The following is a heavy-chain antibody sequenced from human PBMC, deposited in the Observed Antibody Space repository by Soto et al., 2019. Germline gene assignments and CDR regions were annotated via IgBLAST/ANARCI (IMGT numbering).Heavy chain of an antibody. Sequence: ASGPTLVNPTQTLTLTCTFSXFSLSTSGVGVGWIRQPPGKALEWLALIYWNDDKRYSPSLKSRLTITKDTSKNQVVLTMTKMDPVDTATYYCAHRRVDRDSSSSHLDGXPRGFDIWGQGTMVTVSS. CDR3: AHRRVDRDSSSSHLDGXPRGFDI. J-gene: IGHJ3*02. D-gene: IGHD6-6*01. V-gene: IGHV2-5*01. CDR1: XFSLSTSGVG. CDR2: IYWNDDK.